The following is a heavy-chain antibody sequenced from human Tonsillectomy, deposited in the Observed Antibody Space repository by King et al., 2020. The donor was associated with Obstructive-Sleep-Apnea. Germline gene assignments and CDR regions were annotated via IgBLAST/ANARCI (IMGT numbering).Heavy chain of an antibody. CDR2: IFHSGGT. Sequence: QLQESGPGLVKPSGTLSLTCAVSGGSIISSNWWSWVRQPPGKGLEWIGVIFHSGGTNYTPSLKSRVTISVDKSKNQFSLKLSSVTAADTAVYYCARVGDYYDSSGFDYWGQGTLVTVSS. CDR1: GGSIISSNW. CDR3: ARVGDYYDSSGFDY. J-gene: IGHJ4*02. D-gene: IGHD3-22*01. V-gene: IGHV4-4*02.